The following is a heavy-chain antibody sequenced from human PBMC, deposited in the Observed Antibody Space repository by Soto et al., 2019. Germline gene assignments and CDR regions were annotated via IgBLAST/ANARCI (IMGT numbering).Heavy chain of an antibody. CDR1: GGSISSGDYY. V-gene: IGHV4-31*03. J-gene: IGHJ6*02. Sequence: SETLSLTCTVSGGSISSGDYYWSWIRQHPGKGLEWIRYIYYSGSTYYNPSLKSRITISVYTSKNQFPLKVSSVTDADTAVYYCAGGLSSYVILTGSYNYYHHCLDVWGQGTTVTVSS. D-gene: IGHD3-9*01. CDR2: IYYSGST. CDR3: AGGLSSYVILTGSYNYYHHCLDV.